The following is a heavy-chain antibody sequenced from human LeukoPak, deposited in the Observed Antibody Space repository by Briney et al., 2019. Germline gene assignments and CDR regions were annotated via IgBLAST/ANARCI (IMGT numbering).Heavy chain of an antibody. CDR2: IIPIFGTA. CDR1: GGTFSSYA. CDR3: ASCARPRSIAARQYGYYFDY. V-gene: IGHV1-69*05. D-gene: IGHD6-6*01. Sequence: GASVKVSCKASGGTFSSYAISWVRQAPGQGLEWMGGIIPIFGTANYAQKFQGRVTITTDESTSTAYMELSSLRSEDTAVYYCASCARPRSIAARQYGYYFDYWGQGTLVTVSS. J-gene: IGHJ4*02.